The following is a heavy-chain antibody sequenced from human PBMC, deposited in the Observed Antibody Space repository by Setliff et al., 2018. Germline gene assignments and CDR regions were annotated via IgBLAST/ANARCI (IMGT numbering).Heavy chain of an antibody. V-gene: IGHV3-53*01. Sequence: GGSLRLSCAASGFTVSAYDMSWVRQAPGKGLEWVSLLDNDGSTYYADSVKGRFTTSRDNSKNTVSLQMSSLRAEDTAIYFCAGQGPIFGSGLIPGFDQWGQGTMVTVSS. J-gene: IGHJ4*02. CDR3: AGQGPIFGSGLIPGFDQ. CDR2: LDNDGST. D-gene: IGHD3-3*01. CDR1: GFTVSAYD.